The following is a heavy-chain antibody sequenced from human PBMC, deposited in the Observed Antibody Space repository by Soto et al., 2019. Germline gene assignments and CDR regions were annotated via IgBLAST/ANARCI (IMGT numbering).Heavy chain of an antibody. D-gene: IGHD5-12*01. Sequence: SETLSLTCAVYGGSFSGYYWSWIRQPPGKGLEWIGEINHSGSTNYNPSLKSRVTISVDTSKNQFSLKLSSVAAADTAVYYCARAKGGSQRRPFDYWDQGTLVTVSS. CDR2: INHSGST. J-gene: IGHJ4*02. V-gene: IGHV4-34*01. CDR1: GGSFSGYY. CDR3: ARAKGGSQRRPFDY.